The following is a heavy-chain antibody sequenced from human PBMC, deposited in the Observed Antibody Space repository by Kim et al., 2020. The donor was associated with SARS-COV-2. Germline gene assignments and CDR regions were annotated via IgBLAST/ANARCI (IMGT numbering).Heavy chain of an antibody. V-gene: IGHV3-23*01. Sequence: GGSLRLSCAASGFTFSSYAMSWVRQAPGKGLEWVSSISGSGGSTYYADSVKGRFSISRDNSKNTLYLQMNSLRAEDTAVYYCAKDLVLLWFGEFNEDNWFDPWGHGTLVTVSS. J-gene: IGHJ5*02. CDR1: GFTFSSYA. CDR3: AKDLVLLWFGEFNEDNWFDP. CDR2: ISGSGGST. D-gene: IGHD3-10*01.